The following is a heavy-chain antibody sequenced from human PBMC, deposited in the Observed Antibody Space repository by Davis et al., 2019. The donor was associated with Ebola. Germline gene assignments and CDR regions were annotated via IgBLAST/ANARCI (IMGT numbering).Heavy chain of an antibody. CDR1: GFTFSSYG. D-gene: IGHD3-3*01. CDR3: ARGKGELFGVAIPNFFDY. Sequence: PGGSLRLSCAASGFTFSSYGMHWVRQAPGKGLEWVAVISYDGSNKYYADSVKGRFTISRDNSKNTLYLQMNSLRAEDTAVYYCARGKGELFGVAIPNFFDYWGQGTLVTVSS. V-gene: IGHV3-30*03. CDR2: ISYDGSNK. J-gene: IGHJ4*02.